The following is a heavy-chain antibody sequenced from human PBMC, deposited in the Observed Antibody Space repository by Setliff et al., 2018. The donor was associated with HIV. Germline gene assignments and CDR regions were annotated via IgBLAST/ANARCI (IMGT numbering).Heavy chain of an antibody. D-gene: IGHD3-22*01. Sequence: SETLSLTCSVSNDSITYYYWNWIRQPPGKGLEWIGNIFDSENTNYNPSLKSRVTMSVDTSKNQFSLKLSSVTAADAAVYYCASRVYYYDSSGYLREEGFDPWGQGTLVTV. CDR3: ASRVYYYDSSGYLREEGFDP. J-gene: IGHJ5*02. CDR2: IFDSENT. V-gene: IGHV4-59*08. CDR1: NDSITYYY.